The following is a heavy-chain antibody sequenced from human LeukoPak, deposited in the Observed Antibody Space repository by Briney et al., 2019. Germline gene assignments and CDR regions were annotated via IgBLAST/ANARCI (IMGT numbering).Heavy chain of an antibody. J-gene: IGHJ6*03. CDR1: GGSISSGSYY. CDR2: IYTSGST. Sequence: PSETLSLTCTVSGGSISSGSYYWSWIRQPAGKGLEWIGRIYTSGSTNYNPSLKSRVTISVDTSKNQFSLKLSSVTAADTAVYYCARGISDIVVVPAADYYYYMDVWGKGTTVTISS. D-gene: IGHD2-2*01. V-gene: IGHV4-61*02. CDR3: ARGISDIVVVPAADYYYYMDV.